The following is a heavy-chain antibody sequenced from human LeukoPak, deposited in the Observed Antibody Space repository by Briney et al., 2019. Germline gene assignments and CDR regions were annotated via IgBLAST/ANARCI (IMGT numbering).Heavy chain of an antibody. CDR1: GGSISSGSYY. CDR2: IYTSGST. D-gene: IGHD3-22*01. Sequence: PSQTLSLTCTVSGGSISSGSYYWSWIRQPAGKGLEWIGRIYTSGSTNYNPSLKSRVTISVDTSKNQFSLKLSSVTAADTAVYYCARAPTYYYDSSGPQRGVFDYWGQGTLVTVSS. J-gene: IGHJ4*02. V-gene: IGHV4-61*02. CDR3: ARAPTYYYDSSGPQRGVFDY.